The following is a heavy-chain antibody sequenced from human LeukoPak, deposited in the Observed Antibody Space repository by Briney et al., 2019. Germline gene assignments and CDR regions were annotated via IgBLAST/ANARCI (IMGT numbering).Heavy chain of an antibody. V-gene: IGHV4-34*01. CDR3: ARGPTISETGYFDY. J-gene: IGHJ4*03. CDR1: GGSFSAYY. CDR2: VNHRGDT. D-gene: IGHD1-1*01. Sequence: NPSETLSLTCAVYGGSFSAYYWSWIPESPGKGLQWIAEVNHRGDTNYNPSVKGRVTISVDTSKNQFSLKVTSLTAADTAVYYCARGPTISETGYFDYWGQGTLVTVSS.